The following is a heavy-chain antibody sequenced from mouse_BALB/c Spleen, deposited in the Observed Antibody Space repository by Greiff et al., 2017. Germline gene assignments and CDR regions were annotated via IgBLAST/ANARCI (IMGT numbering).Heavy chain of an antibody. J-gene: IGHJ2*01. CDR1: GFTFTDYY. CDR2: IRNKANGYTT. D-gene: IGHD1-1*01. Sequence: EVHLVESGGGLVQPGGSLRLSCATSGFTFTDYYMSWVRQPPGKALEWLGFIRNKANGYTTEYSASVKGRFTISRDNSQSILYLQMNTLRAEDSATYYCARGITSYYFDYWGQGTTLTVSS. V-gene: IGHV7-3*02. CDR3: ARGITSYYFDY.